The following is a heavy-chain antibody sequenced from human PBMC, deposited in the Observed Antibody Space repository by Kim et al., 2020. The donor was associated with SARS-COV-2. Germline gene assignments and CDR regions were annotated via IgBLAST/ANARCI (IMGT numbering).Heavy chain of an antibody. J-gene: IGHJ4*02. V-gene: IGHV4-59*01. D-gene: IGHD1-1*01. Sequence: NHNPTLKSRVTISVDTSKNQFSLKLSSVTAADTAVYYCARTRAGTNDYWGQGTLVTVSS. CDR3: ARTRAGTNDY.